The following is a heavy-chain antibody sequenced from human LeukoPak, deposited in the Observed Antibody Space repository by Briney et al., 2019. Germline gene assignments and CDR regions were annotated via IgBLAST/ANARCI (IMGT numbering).Heavy chain of an antibody. CDR3: ARDFSSSAFDY. CDR2: ISSSGSAI. V-gene: IGHV3-11*01. CDR1: GFTFSDYY. J-gene: IGHJ4*02. D-gene: IGHD3-3*01. Sequence: GGSLRLSCAASGFTFSDYYMSWIRQAPGKGLEWVSYISSSGSAIYYADSVKGRFTISRDNAKNSLYLQMNSLRAEDTAVYYCARDFSSSAFDYWGQGTLVTVSS.